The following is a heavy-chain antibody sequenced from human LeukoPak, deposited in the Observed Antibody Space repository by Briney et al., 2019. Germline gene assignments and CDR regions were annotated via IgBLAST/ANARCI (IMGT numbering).Heavy chain of an antibody. Sequence: PGGSLRLSCAASGFTFSSYAMSWVLQAPGKGLEWVSAISGSGGSTYYADSVKGRFTISRDNSKNTLYLQMNSLRAEDTAVYYCAKDRYCSSTSCLLDFDYWGQGTLVTVSS. CDR3: AKDRYCSSTSCLLDFDY. V-gene: IGHV3-23*01. CDR1: GFTFSSYA. CDR2: ISGSGGST. D-gene: IGHD2-2*01. J-gene: IGHJ4*02.